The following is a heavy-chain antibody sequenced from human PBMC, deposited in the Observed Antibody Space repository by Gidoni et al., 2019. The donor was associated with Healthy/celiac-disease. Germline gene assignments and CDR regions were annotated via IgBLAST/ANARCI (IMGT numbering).Heavy chain of an antibody. CDR1: GFTFSSYW. CDR3: AREFYYYDSSGYYFTYYYYGMDV. Sequence: EVQLVESGGGLVQPGWSLRLSCAASGFTFSSYWMHCVRQAPGKGPVWVSRINSDGSSTSYAESVKGRFTISRDNAKNTLYLQMNSLRAEDTAVYYCAREFYYYDSSGYYFTYYYYGMDVWGQGTTVTVSS. CDR2: INSDGSST. J-gene: IGHJ6*02. V-gene: IGHV3-74*01. D-gene: IGHD3-22*01.